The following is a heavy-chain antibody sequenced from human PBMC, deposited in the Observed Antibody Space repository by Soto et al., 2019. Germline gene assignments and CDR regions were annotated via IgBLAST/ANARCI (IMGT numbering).Heavy chain of an antibody. CDR2: INHSGST. CDR1: GGSFSGYY. CDR3: ARATGMVRGAGGMDV. V-gene: IGHV4-34*01. J-gene: IGHJ6*02. D-gene: IGHD3-10*01. Sequence: KPSETLSLTCAVYGGSFSGYYWSWIRQPPGKGLEWIGEINHSGSTNYNPSLKSRVTISVDTSKNQFSLKLSSVTAADTAVYYCARATGMVRGAGGMDVWGQGTTVTVSS.